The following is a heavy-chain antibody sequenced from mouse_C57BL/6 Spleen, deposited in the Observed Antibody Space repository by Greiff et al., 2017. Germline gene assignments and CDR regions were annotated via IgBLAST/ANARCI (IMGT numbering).Heavy chain of an antibody. J-gene: IGHJ2*01. Sequence: DVHLVESGGGLVKPGGSLKLSCAASGFTFSDYGMHWVRQAPEKGLEWVAYISSGSSTIYYADTVKGRFTISRDNAKNTLFLQMTSLRSEDTAMYYCASGGFYGSRRRYFDYWGQGTTLTVSS. CDR2: ISSGSSTI. D-gene: IGHD1-1*01. CDR3: ASGGFYGSRRRYFDY. CDR1: GFTFSDYG. V-gene: IGHV5-17*01.